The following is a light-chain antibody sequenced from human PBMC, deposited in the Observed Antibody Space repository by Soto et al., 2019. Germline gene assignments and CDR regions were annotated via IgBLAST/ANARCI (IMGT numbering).Light chain of an antibody. CDR2: LNSDGSH. Sequence: QLVLTQPPSASASLGASVKLTCTLSSGHNSYAIAWHQQQPEKGPRYLMKLNSDGSHSKGDGIPDRFSGSSSGAERYLTISRIQSEDEADYYCQTWSTDIRVFGGGTKLTVL. CDR1: SGHNSYA. CDR3: QTWSTDIRV. J-gene: IGLJ3*02. V-gene: IGLV4-69*01.